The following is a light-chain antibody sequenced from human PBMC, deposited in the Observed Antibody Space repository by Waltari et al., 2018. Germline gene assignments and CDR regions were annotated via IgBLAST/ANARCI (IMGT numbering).Light chain of an antibody. CDR1: SSDVGGYNY. J-gene: IGLJ2*01. CDR2: DVT. CDR3: CSYIGSYSVV. Sequence: QSALTQPRSVSGSPGQSVTISCPGTSSDVGGYNYVSWYRQHPGKAPKLMIYDVTERPSGVPDRFSGSKSGNTASLTISGLQAEDEADYYCCSYIGSYSVVFGGGTKLTVL. V-gene: IGLV2-11*01.